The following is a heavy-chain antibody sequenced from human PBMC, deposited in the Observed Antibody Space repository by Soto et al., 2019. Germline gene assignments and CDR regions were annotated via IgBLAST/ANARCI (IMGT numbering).Heavy chain of an antibody. D-gene: IGHD1-26*01. J-gene: IGHJ4*02. CDR3: AKDDYSGSYYFYY. CDR1: GFTFSSYA. CDR2: ISGSGGST. Sequence: PGGSLRLSCAASGFTFSSYAMSWVRQAPGKGLEWVSAISGSGGSTYYADSVKGRFTISRDNSKNTLYLRMNSLRAEDTAVYYCAKDDYSGSYYFYYWGQGTLVTVSS. V-gene: IGHV3-23*01.